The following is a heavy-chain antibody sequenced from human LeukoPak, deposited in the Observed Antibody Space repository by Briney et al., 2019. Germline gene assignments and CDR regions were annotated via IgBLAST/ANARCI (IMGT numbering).Heavy chain of an antibody. J-gene: IGHJ4*02. Sequence: GESLKISCKGSGYSFTNYWIGWVRQMPGKGLEWMGIIHPGDSDTRYSPSFQGQVTISGDKSISTAYLQWSSLKASDTAMYYCARRYYYDSSGHYDYWGQGTLVTVSS. CDR2: IHPGDSDT. D-gene: IGHD3-22*01. V-gene: IGHV5-51*01. CDR1: GYSFTNYW. CDR3: ARRYYYDSSGHYDY.